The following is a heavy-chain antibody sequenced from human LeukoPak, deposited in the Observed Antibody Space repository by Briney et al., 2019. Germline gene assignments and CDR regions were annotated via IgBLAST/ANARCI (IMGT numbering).Heavy chain of an antibody. D-gene: IGHD4-11*01. CDR3: AQFTTVDAFDI. V-gene: IGHV4-30-2*01. CDR2: IYHSGST. CDR1: GGSISSGGYS. Sequence: SGTLSLTCAVSGGSISSGGYSWSWIRQPPGKGLEWIGYIYHSGSTNYNPSLKSRVTISVDKSKNQFSLKLSSVTAADTAVYYCAQFTTVDAFDIWGQGTMVTVSS. J-gene: IGHJ3*02.